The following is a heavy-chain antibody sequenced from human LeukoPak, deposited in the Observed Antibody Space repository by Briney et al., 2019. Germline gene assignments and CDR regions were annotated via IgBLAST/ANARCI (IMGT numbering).Heavy chain of an antibody. CDR3: ARDNGWQYCSGGSCYLLDY. V-gene: IGHV1-69*06. CDR1: GGTFSSYA. CDR2: IIPIFGTA. Sequence: SVKGSCKASGGTFSSYAISSVRQAPGQGFEWMGGIIPIFGTANYAQKFQGRVTIAADKSTSTAYMELSSLRSEDTAVYYCARDNGWQYCSGGSCYLLDYWGQGTLVTVSS. D-gene: IGHD2-15*01. J-gene: IGHJ4*02.